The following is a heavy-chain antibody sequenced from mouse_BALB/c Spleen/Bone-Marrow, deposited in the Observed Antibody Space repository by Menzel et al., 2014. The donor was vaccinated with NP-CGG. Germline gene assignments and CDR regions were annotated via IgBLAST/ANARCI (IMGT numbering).Heavy chain of an antibody. V-gene: IGHV1-80*01. J-gene: IGHJ2*01. Sequence: LVESGAELVRPGSSVKISCKASGYAFSGYWMNWVKQRPGQGLEWIGQIYPGDGDTDYNGKFKGKATLTADKSSSTAYMQLSSLTSEDSAVYFCARGGISVDYWGQGTTLTASS. CDR1: GYAFSGYW. CDR2: IYPGDGDT. CDR3: ARGGISVDY.